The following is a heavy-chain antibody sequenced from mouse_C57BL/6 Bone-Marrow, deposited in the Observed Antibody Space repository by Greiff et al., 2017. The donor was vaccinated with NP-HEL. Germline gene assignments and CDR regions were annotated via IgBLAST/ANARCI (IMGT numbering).Heavy chain of an antibody. V-gene: IGHV1-19*01. Sequence: VQLQQSGPVLVKPGASVKMSCKASGYTFTDYYMNWVKQSHGKSLEWIGVINPYNGGTSYNQKFKGKATLTVDKSSSTAYMELNSLTSEDSAVYYCARHDYAWFAYWGQGTLVTVSA. D-gene: IGHD2-4*01. CDR2: INPYNGGT. CDR1: GYTFTDYY. J-gene: IGHJ3*01. CDR3: ARHDYAWFAY.